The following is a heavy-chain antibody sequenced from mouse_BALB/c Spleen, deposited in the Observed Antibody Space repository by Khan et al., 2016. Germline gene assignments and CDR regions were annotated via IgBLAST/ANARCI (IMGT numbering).Heavy chain of an antibody. CDR2: INTYTGEP. CDR1: GYTFTNYG. D-gene: IGHD3-3*01. V-gene: IGHV9-3-1*01. J-gene: IGHJ3*01. CDR3: ARDVIRTGGASAY. Sequence: QIQLVQSGPELKKPGETVKISCKASGYTFTNYGMNWVKQAPGKGLQWMGWINTYTGEPTYADDFKGRFAFSLETSASTAYLQINNLKNEDTATYFCARDVIRTGGASAYWGQGTLVTVSA.